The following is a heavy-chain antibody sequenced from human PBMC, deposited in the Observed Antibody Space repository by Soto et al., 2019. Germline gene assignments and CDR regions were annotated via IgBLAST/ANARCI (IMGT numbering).Heavy chain of an antibody. CDR1: GYTFTSYA. V-gene: IGHV1-3*01. Sequence: QVPLVQSGAEVKKPGASVKVSCKASGYTFTSYAMHWVRQAPGQRLEWMGWINAGNGNTKYSQKFQGRVTITRDTSASTAYKELSSLRSEDTAVYYCAREGYNWNYYHYYYMDVWGKGTTVTVSS. CDR3: AREGYNWNYYHYYYMDV. J-gene: IGHJ6*03. D-gene: IGHD1-20*01. CDR2: INAGNGNT.